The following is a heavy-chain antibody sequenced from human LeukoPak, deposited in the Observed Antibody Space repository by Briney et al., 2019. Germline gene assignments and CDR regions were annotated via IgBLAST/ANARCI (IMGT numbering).Heavy chain of an antibody. CDR2: IYYSGST. Sequence: PSQTLSLTCTVSGGSISSGDYYWSWIRQPPGKGLEWIGYIYYSGSTYYNPSLKSRVTISVDTSKNQFSLKLSSVTAADTAVYYCACYHSNPNDAFDIWGQGTMVTVSS. CDR1: GGSISSGDYY. J-gene: IGHJ3*02. D-gene: IGHD4-11*01. V-gene: IGHV4-30-4*08. CDR3: ACYHSNPNDAFDI.